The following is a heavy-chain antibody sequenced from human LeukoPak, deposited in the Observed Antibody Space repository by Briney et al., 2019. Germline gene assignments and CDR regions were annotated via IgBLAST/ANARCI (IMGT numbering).Heavy chain of an antibody. Sequence: GSLRLSCAASGFTFSSDAMSWVRQAPGKGLEWVSAISGSGGSTYYADSVTGRFTISRDNYKHTLYLHLNSLRAEDTAVYYCARQHCSGGDCYFFDWGQGTLVTVSS. D-gene: IGHD2-15*01. CDR3: ARQHCSGGDCYFFD. CDR2: ISGSGGST. V-gene: IGHV3-23*01. CDR1: GFTFSSDA. J-gene: IGHJ4*02.